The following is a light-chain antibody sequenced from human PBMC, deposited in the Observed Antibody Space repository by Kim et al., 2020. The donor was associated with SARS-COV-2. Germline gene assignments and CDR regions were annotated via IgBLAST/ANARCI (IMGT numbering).Light chain of an antibody. J-gene: IGKJ2*01. CDR1: QSVSSN. CDR3: QQYNNWPMYT. CDR2: GAS. Sequence: SPGERATLSCRASQSVSSNLAWYQQKPGQAPRLLIYGASTRATGIPARFSGSGSGTEFTLTISSLQSEDFAVYYCQQYNNWPMYTFGQGTKLEI. V-gene: IGKV3-15*01.